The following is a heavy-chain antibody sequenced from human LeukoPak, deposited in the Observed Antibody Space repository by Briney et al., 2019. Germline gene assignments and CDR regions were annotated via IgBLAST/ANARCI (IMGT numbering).Heavy chain of an antibody. CDR1: GYTFTSYD. CDR2: MNPNSGNT. J-gene: IGHJ5*02. V-gene: IGHV1-8*01. CDR3: ARDSTRGCSSTSCYSFDP. Sequence: ASVKVSCKASGYTFTSYDINWVRQATGQGLEWMGWMNPNSGNTGYAQKFQGRVTMTRNTSISTAYMELSSLRSEDTAVYYCARDSTRGCSSTSCYSFDPWGQGTLVTVSS. D-gene: IGHD2-2*01.